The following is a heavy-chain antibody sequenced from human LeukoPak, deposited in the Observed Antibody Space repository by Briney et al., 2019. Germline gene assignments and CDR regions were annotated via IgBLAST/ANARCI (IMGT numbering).Heavy chain of an antibody. Sequence: GGSLRLSCAASGFTFNSYAIHWVRQAPGKGLEWVAVISYDGSNKYYADSVKGRFTISRDNSKNTLYLQMNSLRAEDTSVYYCATDAFDIWGQGTMVTVSS. J-gene: IGHJ3*02. CDR2: ISYDGSNK. CDR1: GFTFNSYA. V-gene: IGHV3-30*04. CDR3: ATDAFDI.